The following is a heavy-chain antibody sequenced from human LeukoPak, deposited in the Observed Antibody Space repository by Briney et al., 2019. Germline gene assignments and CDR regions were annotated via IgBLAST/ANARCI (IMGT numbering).Heavy chain of an antibody. CDR2: INSDGSEG. J-gene: IGHJ3*01. Sequence: PGGSLRLSCAASAFTFSRYWMSWSRQAPGKGLEWVASINSDGSEGYYADVVKGRFTISRDNAKNSLYLQINSLRAEDTAVYYCARSSYSSSSSVWGQGTMVTVSS. D-gene: IGHD6-6*01. CDR3: ARSSYSSSSSV. V-gene: IGHV3-7*03. CDR1: AFTFSRYW.